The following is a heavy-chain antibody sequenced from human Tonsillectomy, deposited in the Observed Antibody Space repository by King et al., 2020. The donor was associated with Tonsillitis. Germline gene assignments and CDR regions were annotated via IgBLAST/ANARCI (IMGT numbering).Heavy chain of an antibody. Sequence: VQLVESGGGVVQPGGSLRLSCAASGFTFSSYGMHWVRQAPGKGLEWVAFIRYGGSNKYYADSVKGRFTISRDNSKNTLYLLMNSLRAEDTAVYYCAKDDWFGELHIEYWGQGTLVTVSS. CDR2: IRYGGSNK. CDR1: GFTFSSYG. CDR3: AKDDWFGELHIEY. D-gene: IGHD3-10*01. V-gene: IGHV3-30*02. J-gene: IGHJ4*02.